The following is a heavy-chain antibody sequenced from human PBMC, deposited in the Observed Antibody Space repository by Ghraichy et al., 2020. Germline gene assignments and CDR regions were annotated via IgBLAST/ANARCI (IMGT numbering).Heavy chain of an antibody. D-gene: IGHD3-10*01. J-gene: IGHJ4*02. Sequence: SETLSLTCTVSGDSISNGGYYWSWIRQHPGRGLEWVGYIYYSGSTYYNPSLKSRITISVDTSENLFSLRLSSVTAADTAVYYRAREDGSGRNDYWGQGTLVTVSS. CDR3: AREDGSGRNDY. CDR2: IYYSGST. CDR1: GDSISNGGYY. V-gene: IGHV4-31*03.